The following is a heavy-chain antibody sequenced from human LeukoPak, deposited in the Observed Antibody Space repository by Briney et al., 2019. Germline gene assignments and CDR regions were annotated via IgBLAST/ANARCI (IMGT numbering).Heavy chain of an antibody. CDR1: GGTFSSYA. J-gene: IGHJ4*02. D-gene: IGHD3-3*01. CDR2: IIPNSGGT. CDR3: ARIYDTLTADY. V-gene: IGHV1-2*02. Sequence: ASVKVSCKASGGTFSSYAISWVRQAPGQGLEWMGWIIPNSGGTNYAQKFQGRVTMTRDTSISTAYMELSRLRSDDTAVYYCARIYDTLTADYWGQGTLVTVSS.